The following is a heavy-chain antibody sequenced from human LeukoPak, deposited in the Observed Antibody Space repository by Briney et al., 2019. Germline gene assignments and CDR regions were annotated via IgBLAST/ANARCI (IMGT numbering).Heavy chain of an antibody. Sequence: PSETLSLTCTVSGYSISSGYYWSWIRQPPGKGLEWIGEINHSGSTNYNPSLKSRVTISVDTSKNQFSLKLSSVTAADTAVYYCARSLGRVGYGGFTPYYFDYWGQGSLVTVAS. CDR3: ARSLGRVGYGGFTPYYFDY. CDR2: INHSGST. D-gene: IGHD4/OR15-4a*01. V-gene: IGHV4-38-2*02. CDR1: GYSISSGYY. J-gene: IGHJ4*02.